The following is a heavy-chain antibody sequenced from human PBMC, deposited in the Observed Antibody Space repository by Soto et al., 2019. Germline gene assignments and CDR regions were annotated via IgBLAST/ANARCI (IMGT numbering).Heavy chain of an antibody. CDR1: GFTFSNHG. Sequence: QVQLVESGGGVVQPGRSLRLSCAASGFTFSNHGMHWVRQAPGKGLEWVARIYYDGSNEYYADSVKGRFTISRDNSKNTVYQQMNSLRVEDTAVYYCARGRGSGSFYQLDYWGQGTLVTVSS. CDR2: IYYDGSNE. V-gene: IGHV3-33*01. CDR3: ARGRGSGSFYQLDY. D-gene: IGHD1-26*01. J-gene: IGHJ4*02.